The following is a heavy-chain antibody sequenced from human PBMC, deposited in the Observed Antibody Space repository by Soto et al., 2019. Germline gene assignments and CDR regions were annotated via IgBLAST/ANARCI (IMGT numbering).Heavy chain of an antibody. CDR1: DESLTGYY. D-gene: IGHD4-17*01. CDR2: ISHLGGT. J-gene: IGHJ1*01. CDR3: GTINYGDDAVAY. V-gene: IGHV4-34*02. Sequence: QVQLQQWGAGLLEPSETLSLSCGVYDESLTGYYWTWIRQPPGKSLGWMGEISHLGGTNFSPSLRGRGXXXVXXSKKVFSRTMTSVTAADTALYDCGTINYGDDAVAYWGQGTLVTVSS.